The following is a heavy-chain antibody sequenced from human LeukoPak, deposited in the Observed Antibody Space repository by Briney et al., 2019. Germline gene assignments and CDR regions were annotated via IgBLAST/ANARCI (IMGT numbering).Heavy chain of an antibody. CDR3: VRDNKFGRSYWFDP. V-gene: IGHV3-33*01. D-gene: IGHD3-10*01. CDR2: IWFDGSNK. Sequence: GGSLRLSCAASGFTFSSYGMHWVRQAPGKGLEWVAVIWFDGSNKYYADSVRGRFTISRDNAKNTLYLQMNSLRDEDTAVYYCVRDNKFGRSYWFDPWGQGTLVTVSS. J-gene: IGHJ5*02. CDR1: GFTFSSYG.